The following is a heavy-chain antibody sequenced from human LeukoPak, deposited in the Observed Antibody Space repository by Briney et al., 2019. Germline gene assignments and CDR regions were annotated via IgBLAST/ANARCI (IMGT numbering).Heavy chain of an antibody. V-gene: IGHV3-21*01. CDR1: GFTFSSYS. CDR2: ISSSSSYI. CDR3: ARSRGPIAAAVN. J-gene: IGHJ4*02. D-gene: IGHD6-13*01. Sequence: PGGSLRLSCAASGFTFSSYSMNWVRQAPGKGLEWVSSISSSSSYIYYADSVKGRFTISRDNAKNSLYLQMNSLRAEDTAVYYCARSRGPIAAAVNWGQGTLVTASS.